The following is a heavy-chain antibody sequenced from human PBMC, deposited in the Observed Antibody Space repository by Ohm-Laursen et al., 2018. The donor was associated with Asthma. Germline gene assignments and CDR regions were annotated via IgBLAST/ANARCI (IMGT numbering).Heavy chain of an antibody. V-gene: IGHV3-23*01. CDR3: ARDQGYGILTGYWRSDAFDI. J-gene: IGHJ3*02. CDR1: GFTFSSYA. D-gene: IGHD3-9*01. CDR2: IIGSGADT. Sequence: SLRLSCAAPGFTFSSYAMSWVRQAPGKGLECVSAIIGSGADTYYADSVKGRFTISRDNAKNSLYLQMNSLRAEDTAVYYCARDQGYGILTGYWRSDAFDIWGQGTLVTVSS.